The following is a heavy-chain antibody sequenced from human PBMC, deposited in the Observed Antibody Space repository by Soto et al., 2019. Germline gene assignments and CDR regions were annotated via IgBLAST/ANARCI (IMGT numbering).Heavy chain of an antibody. CDR2: IYSGGST. V-gene: IGHV3-66*01. J-gene: IGHJ4*02. CDR1: GFTVSSNY. CDR3: ARENGQLGLGFDY. Sequence: GGSLRLSCAASGFTVSSNYMSWVRQAPGKGLEWVSVIYSGGSTYYADSVKGRFTISRDNSKNTLYLQMNSLRAEDTAVYYCARENGQLGLGFDYWGQGTLVTVSS. D-gene: IGHD6-6*01.